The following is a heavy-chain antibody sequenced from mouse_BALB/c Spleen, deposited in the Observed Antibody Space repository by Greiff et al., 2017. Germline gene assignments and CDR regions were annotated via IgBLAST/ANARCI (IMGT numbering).Heavy chain of an antibody. V-gene: IGHV5-2*01. Sequence: EVNVVESGGGLVQPGESLKLSCESNEYEFPSHDMSWVRKTPEKRLELVAAINSDGGSTYYPDTMERRFIISRDNTKKTLYLQMSSLRSEDTALYYCARVREVDAWFAYWGQGTLVTVSA. J-gene: IGHJ3*01. CDR1: EYEFPSHD. D-gene: IGHD2-3*01. CDR2: INSDGGST. CDR3: ARVREVDAWFAY.